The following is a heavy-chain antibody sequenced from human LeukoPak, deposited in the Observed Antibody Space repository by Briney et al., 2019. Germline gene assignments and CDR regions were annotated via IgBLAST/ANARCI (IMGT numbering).Heavy chain of an antibody. CDR1: GGTFSSYA. D-gene: IGHD1-7*01. CDR2: IIPIFGIA. CDR3: ARDNWNYGGWFDP. J-gene: IGHJ5*02. V-gene: IGHV1-69*04. Sequence: SVKVSCKASGGTFSSYAVSWVRQAPGQGLEWMGRIIPIFGIANYAQKFQGRVTITADKSTSTAYMELSSLRSEDTAVYYCARDNWNYGGWFDPWGQGTLVTVSS.